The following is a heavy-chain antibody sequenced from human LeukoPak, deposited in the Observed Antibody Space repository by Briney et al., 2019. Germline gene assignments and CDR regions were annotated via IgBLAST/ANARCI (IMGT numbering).Heavy chain of an antibody. D-gene: IGHD1-7*01. V-gene: IGHV4-59*12. CDR1: GGSISSYY. J-gene: IGHJ4*02. CDR2: IYYSGRT. Sequence: SETLSLTCTVSGGSISSYYWSWIRQPPGKGLEWIGYIYYSGRTNYNPSLKSRVTISVDTSKNQFSLRLSSVTAADTAVYYCARGGGNWNYGDNWGQGTLVTVSS. CDR3: ARGGGNWNYGDN.